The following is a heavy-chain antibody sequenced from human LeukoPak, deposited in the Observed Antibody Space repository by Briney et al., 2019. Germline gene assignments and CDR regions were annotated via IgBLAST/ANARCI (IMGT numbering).Heavy chain of an antibody. J-gene: IGHJ6*03. CDR2: IYYSGST. V-gene: IGHV4-39*01. Sequence: SETLSLTCTVSGGSISGSVYYGGWIRQPPGKDLEWIGSIYYSGSTYYNPSLKSRLTMSVDTSKNQFSLKLSSVTASDTAVYYCARHGGDVTHYYHMDVWGKGTTVTVSS. D-gene: IGHD2-21*02. CDR1: GGSISGSVYY. CDR3: ARHGGDVTHYYHMDV.